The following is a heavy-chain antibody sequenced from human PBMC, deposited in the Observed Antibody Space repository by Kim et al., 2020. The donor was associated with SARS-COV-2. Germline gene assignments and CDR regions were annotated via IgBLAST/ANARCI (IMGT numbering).Heavy chain of an antibody. Sequence: ASVKVSCKTSGYTFTTSSIHWVRQAPGQRLEWMGWINTDSGNSKFSQKFQGRVTLTRDTSANTVYMEVSSLRSQDTALYYCARTRNLDYWGQGTLVTVSS. CDR3: ARTRNLDY. CDR1: GYTFTTSS. J-gene: IGHJ4*02. V-gene: IGHV1-3*04. D-gene: IGHD6-6*01. CDR2: INTDSGNS.